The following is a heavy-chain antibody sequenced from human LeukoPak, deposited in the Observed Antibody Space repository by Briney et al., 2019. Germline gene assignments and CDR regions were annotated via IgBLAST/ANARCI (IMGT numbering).Heavy chain of an antibody. CDR1: GFTFSSYS. D-gene: IGHD1-26*01. V-gene: IGHV3-48*01. CDR3: ARGTQWEGLDY. J-gene: IGHJ4*02. CDR2: IGHTGSIT. Sequence: GGSLRLSCAGSGFTFSSYSMNWVRHAPGRGLEWVSYIGHTGSITDYADSVKGRFTISRDSSKNTLYLQMNSLRAEDTAVYYCARGTQWEGLDYWGQGTLVAVSS.